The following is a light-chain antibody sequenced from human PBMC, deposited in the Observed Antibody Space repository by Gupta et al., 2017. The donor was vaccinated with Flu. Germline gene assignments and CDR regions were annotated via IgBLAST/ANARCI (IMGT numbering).Light chain of an antibody. Sequence: QSALTQPASVSGSPGQSITISCTGTSSDVGAYDYVSWYQQHPGKAPKLMIYEVTNRPSGVSNRFSGSKSRNTASLTISGLQTEDEADYYCSSYTSTSSDVVFGGGTTLTVL. J-gene: IGLJ2*01. V-gene: IGLV2-14*01. CDR3: SSYTSTSSDVV. CDR2: EVT. CDR1: SSDVGAYDY.